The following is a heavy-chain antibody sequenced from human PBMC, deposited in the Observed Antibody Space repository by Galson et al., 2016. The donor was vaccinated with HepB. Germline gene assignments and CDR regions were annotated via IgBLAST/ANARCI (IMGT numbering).Heavy chain of an antibody. Sequence: PALVKPTQTLTLTCTFSGFSLSAYGKAVGWIRQPPGKALEWLALVYWNDDKRYSPTLKSRLTITKDTSRNLVVLRMTNMEPVDTATYYCAHQSRGYNYGYVRWGQGTLVTVSP. CDR3: AHQSRGYNYGYVR. J-gene: IGHJ4*02. CDR1: GFSLSAYGKA. CDR2: VYWNDDK. V-gene: IGHV2-5*01. D-gene: IGHD5-18*01.